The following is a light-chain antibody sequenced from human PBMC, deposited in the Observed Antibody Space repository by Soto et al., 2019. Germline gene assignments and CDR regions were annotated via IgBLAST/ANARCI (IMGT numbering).Light chain of an antibody. V-gene: IGLV2-23*01. CDR2: EDS. CDR3: CSYAGTSIYYV. CDR1: SSDVGSYNL. J-gene: IGLJ1*01. Sequence: QSALTQPASVSGSPGQSITISCTGTSSDVGSYNLVSWYQQHPGKAPKVMIFEDSKRPSGVSNRFSGSKSGNTASLTISGLQAEDEADYYCCSYAGTSIYYVFGTGTKLIVL.